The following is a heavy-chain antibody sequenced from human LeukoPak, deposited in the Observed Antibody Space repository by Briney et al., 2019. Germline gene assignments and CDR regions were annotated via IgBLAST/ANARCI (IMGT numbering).Heavy chain of an antibody. CDR1: GGSLSSSSYY. CDR3: ARGIGYDSSGYYFSYYYYYYMDV. CDR2: IYYSGST. V-gene: IGHV4-39*07. Sequence: SETLSLTCTVSGGSLSSSSYYWGWLRQPPGKGLEWIGTIYYSGSTYYNPSLKSRVTISVDTSKNQFSLKLSSVTAADTAVYYCARGIGYDSSGYYFSYYYYYYMDVWGKGTTVTVSS. J-gene: IGHJ6*03. D-gene: IGHD3-22*01.